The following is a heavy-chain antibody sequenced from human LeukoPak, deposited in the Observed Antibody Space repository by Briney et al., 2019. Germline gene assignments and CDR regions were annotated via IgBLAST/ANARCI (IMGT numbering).Heavy chain of an antibody. Sequence: PSETLSPTCTVSGGSISSSSYYWGWIRQPPGKGLEWIGSIYYSGSTYYNPSLKSRVTISVDTSKNQFSLKLSSVTAADTAVYYCARHEDVLGSYYDPLGYWGQGTLVTVSS. D-gene: IGHD1-26*01. V-gene: IGHV4-39*01. CDR2: IYYSGST. J-gene: IGHJ4*02. CDR3: ARHEDVLGSYYDPLGY. CDR1: GGSISSSSYY.